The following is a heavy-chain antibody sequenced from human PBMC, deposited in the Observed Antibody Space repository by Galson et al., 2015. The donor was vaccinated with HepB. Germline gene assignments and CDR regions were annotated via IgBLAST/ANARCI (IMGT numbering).Heavy chain of an antibody. CDR2: MNPNSGNT. CDR3: ARRPHSGSYYELDY. Sequence: SVKVSCKASGYTFTSYDINWVRQATGQGLEWMGWMNPNSGNTGYAQKFQGRVTMTRNTSISTAYMELSSLRSEDTAVYYCARRPHSGSYYELDYWGQGTLVTVSS. CDR1: GYTFTSYD. V-gene: IGHV1-8*01. J-gene: IGHJ4*02. D-gene: IGHD1-26*01.